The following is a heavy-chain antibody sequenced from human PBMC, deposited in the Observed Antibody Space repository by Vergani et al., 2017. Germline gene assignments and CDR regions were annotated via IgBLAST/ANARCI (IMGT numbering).Heavy chain of an antibody. J-gene: IGHJ4*02. D-gene: IGHD3-22*01. CDR2: INSDGSST. V-gene: IGHV3-74*01. CDR3: AKQMGSGYYYVSKAAITY. Sequence: EVQLVESGGGLVQPGGSLRLSCAASGFTFSSYWMHWVRQAPGKGLVWVSRINSDGSSTSYADSVKGRFTISRDNAKNTLYLQMNSLRAEDTAVYYCAKQMGSGYYYVSKAAITYWGQGTLVTVSS. CDR1: GFTFSSYW.